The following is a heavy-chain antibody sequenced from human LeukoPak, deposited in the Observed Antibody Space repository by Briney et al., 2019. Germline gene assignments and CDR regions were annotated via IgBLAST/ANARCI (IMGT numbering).Heavy chain of an antibody. CDR2: IKHDGSEQ. CDR3: AKGRYSGSTYYFDY. CDR1: GFTFRSYW. J-gene: IGHJ4*02. D-gene: IGHD1-26*01. Sequence: PGGSLRLSCAASGFTFRSYWMSWVRQAPGKGLEWVANIKHDGSEQYYVDSVKGRFTLSRDNPKNSLYLQMNSLRAEDTAVCYCAKGRYSGSTYYFDYWGQGTLVIVSS. V-gene: IGHV3-7*01.